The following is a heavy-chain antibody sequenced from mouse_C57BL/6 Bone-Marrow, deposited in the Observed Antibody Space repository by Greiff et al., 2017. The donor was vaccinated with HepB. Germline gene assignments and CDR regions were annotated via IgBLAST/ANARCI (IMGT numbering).Heavy chain of an antibody. CDR3: ARTVVGKYYAMDY. Sequence: VQLKESGGGLVKPGGSLKLSCAASGFTFSDYGMHWVRQAPEKGLEWVAYISSGSSTIYYADTVKGRFTISRDNAKNTLFLQMTSLRSEDTAMYYCARTVVGKYYAMDYWGQGTSVTVSS. D-gene: IGHD1-1*01. V-gene: IGHV5-17*01. CDR1: GFTFSDYG. CDR2: ISSGSSTI. J-gene: IGHJ4*01.